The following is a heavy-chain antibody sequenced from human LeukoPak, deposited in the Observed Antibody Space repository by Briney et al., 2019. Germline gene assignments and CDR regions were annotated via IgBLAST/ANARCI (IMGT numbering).Heavy chain of an antibody. CDR1: GFTFSSYG. CDR2: IWYDGTNK. CDR3: ARIGGDRHPIEY. J-gene: IGHJ4*02. V-gene: IGHV3-33*01. Sequence: GGSLRLSCAASGFTFSSYGMHWVRQAPGKGLEWVAVIWYDGTNKYYADSVKGRFTISRDNSKNTLYLQMNSLRAEDTAVYYCARIGGDRHPIEYWGQGTLVTVSS. D-gene: IGHD2-21*02.